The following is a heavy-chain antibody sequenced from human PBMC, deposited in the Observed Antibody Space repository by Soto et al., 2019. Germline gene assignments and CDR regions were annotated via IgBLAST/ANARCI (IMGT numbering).Heavy chain of an antibody. CDR1: GFTFTRYS. V-gene: IGHV3-21*06. Sequence: PGGSLRLSCAASGFTFTRYSMNWVRQAPGKGLEWVSSISSTTNYIYYGDSMKGRYTISRDNAKNSLYLEMNSLRAEDTAVYYCARESEDLTSNFDYWGQGTLVTVSS. J-gene: IGHJ4*02. CDR3: ARESEDLTSNFDY. CDR2: ISSTTNYI.